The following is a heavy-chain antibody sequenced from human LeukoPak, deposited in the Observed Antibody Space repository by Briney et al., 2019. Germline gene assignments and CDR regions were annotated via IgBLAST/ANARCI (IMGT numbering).Heavy chain of an antibody. J-gene: IGHJ4*02. D-gene: IGHD6-19*01. CDR1: GFMFHDYA. CDR3: ARESESSGWYDY. V-gene: IGHV3-43*02. Sequence: GGSLRLSCAGPGFMFHDYAIHWVRQAPGKGLEWVSLISGDGGSTFYADSVKGRFTVSRDNSKNSLYLQMNSLRSDDTALYYCARESESSGWYDYWGQGTLVTVSS. CDR2: ISGDGGST.